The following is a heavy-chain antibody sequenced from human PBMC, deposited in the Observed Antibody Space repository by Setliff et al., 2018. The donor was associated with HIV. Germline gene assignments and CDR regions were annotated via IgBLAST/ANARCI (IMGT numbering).Heavy chain of an antibody. D-gene: IGHD3-16*02. J-gene: IGHJ6*03. V-gene: IGHV1-69*13. CDR2: IIPIFGTA. CDR1: GGTFSSYA. Sequence: SVKVSCKASGGTFSSYAISWVRQAPGQGLEWMGGIIPIFGTANYAQKFQGRVTITADESTSTAYMELSSLRSEDTAMYYCARHRIVKAYYYYMDVWGKGTTVTVSS. CDR3: ARHRIVKAYYYYMDV.